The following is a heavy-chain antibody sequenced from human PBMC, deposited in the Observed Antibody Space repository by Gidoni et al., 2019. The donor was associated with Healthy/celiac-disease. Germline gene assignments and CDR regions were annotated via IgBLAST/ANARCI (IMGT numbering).Heavy chain of an antibody. J-gene: IGHJ6*02. D-gene: IGHD2-2*01. Sequence: QVQLVQSGAEVKKPGASVKVSCTAAGYTFTSYDINWVRQATGQGLEWMGWMTHNSGNTGYAQKFQGRVTMTRNTSISTAYMELSSLRSEDTAVYYCARGPRYCSRTCCYGVGAVWYYYYGIDVWGQGTTVTVSS. CDR2: MTHNSGNT. CDR3: ARGPRYCSRTCCYGVGAVWYYYYGIDV. V-gene: IGHV1-8*01. CDR1: GYTFTSYD.